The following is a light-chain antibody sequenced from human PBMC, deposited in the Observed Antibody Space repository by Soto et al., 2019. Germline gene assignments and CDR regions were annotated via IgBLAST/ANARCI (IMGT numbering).Light chain of an antibody. CDR1: QANSIY. CDR2: AAT. CDR3: QKYNSAPLT. Sequence: DIQMTQSPSSLSASVGDRVTITCRASQANSIYLAWYQQKPGKVPELLIYAATTLQSGVPSRFSGSGSGTEFTLTISSLQPEDVATYYCQKYNSAPLTFGPGTKVDIK. V-gene: IGKV1-27*01. J-gene: IGKJ3*01.